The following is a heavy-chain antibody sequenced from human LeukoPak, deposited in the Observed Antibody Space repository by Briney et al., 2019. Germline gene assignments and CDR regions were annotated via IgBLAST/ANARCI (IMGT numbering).Heavy chain of an antibody. Sequence: SETLSLTCTVSGGSISSYYWSWIRQPPGEGLGWIGYIYYSGSTNYNPSLKSRVTISVDTSKNQFSLKLSSVTAADTAVYYCARDYSSGWYWFDPWGQGTLVTVSS. D-gene: IGHD6-19*01. V-gene: IGHV4-59*01. J-gene: IGHJ5*02. CDR2: IYYSGST. CDR1: GGSISSYY. CDR3: ARDYSSGWYWFDP.